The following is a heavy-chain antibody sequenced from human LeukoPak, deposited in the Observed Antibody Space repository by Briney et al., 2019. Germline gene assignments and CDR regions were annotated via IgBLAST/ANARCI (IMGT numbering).Heavy chain of an antibody. CDR1: GYTFTSYD. CDR2: MNPNSGNT. V-gene: IGHV1-8*03. J-gene: IGHJ6*03. Sequence: GASVKVSCKASGYTFTSYDINRVRQATGQGLEWMGWMNPNSGNTGYAQKFQGRVTITRNTSISTAYMELSSLRSEDTAVYYCARGDRGYYYYYMDVWGKGTTVTVSS. CDR3: ARGDRGYYYYYMDV. D-gene: IGHD3-16*02.